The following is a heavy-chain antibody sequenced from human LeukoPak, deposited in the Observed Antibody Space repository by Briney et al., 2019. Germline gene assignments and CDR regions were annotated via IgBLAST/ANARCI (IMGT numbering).Heavy chain of an antibody. J-gene: IGHJ5*02. CDR2: INHSGST. V-gene: IGHV4-34*01. CDR1: GGSFSGYY. D-gene: IGHD5-18*01. Sequence: SETLSLTCAVYGGSFSGYYWSWIRQPSGKGLEWIGEINHSGSTNYNPSLRSRVTISVDTSKNQFSLKLSSVTAADTAVYYCARGLVGTAMVNVNWFDPWGQGTLVTVSS. CDR3: ARGLVGTAMVNVNWFDP.